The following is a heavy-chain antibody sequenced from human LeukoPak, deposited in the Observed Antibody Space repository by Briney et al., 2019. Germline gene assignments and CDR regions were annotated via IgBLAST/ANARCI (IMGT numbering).Heavy chain of an antibody. D-gene: IGHD3-22*01. J-gene: IGHJ3*02. CDR1: GGTFSSYA. V-gene: IGHV1-69*05. Sequence: ASVKVSCKASGGTFSSYAISWVRQAPGQGLGLMGGIIPIFGTANYAQKFQGRVTITTDESTSTAYMELSSLRSEDTAVYYCAREHYYDSSGYLSAFDIWGQGTMVTVSS. CDR3: AREHYYDSSGYLSAFDI. CDR2: IIPIFGTA.